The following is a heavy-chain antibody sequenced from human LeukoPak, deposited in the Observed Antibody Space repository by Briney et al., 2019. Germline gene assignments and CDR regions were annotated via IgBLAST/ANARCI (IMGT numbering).Heavy chain of an antibody. CDR3: ARGPRITIFGVVMASDAFDI. V-gene: IGHV1-2*02. CDR2: INPKSGGT. J-gene: IGHJ3*02. CDR1: GYTFTDYF. Sequence: RASVKVSCKASGYTFTDYFMNWVRQAPGQGLEWMGWINPKSGGTVYAQKFQGRVTMTRDTSSSTAYMELSRLRFDDTVVYYCARGPRITIFGVVMASDAFDIWGQGTMVTVSS. D-gene: IGHD3-3*01.